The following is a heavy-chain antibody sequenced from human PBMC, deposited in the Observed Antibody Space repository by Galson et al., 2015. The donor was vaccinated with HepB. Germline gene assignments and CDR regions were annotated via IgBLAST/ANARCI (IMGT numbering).Heavy chain of an antibody. V-gene: IGHV3-11*06. J-gene: IGHJ4*02. D-gene: IGHD4-17*01. Sequence: SLRLSCAASGFTFSDYFMTWVRQAPGKGLEWVSYIGTSSTYTKYADPVKGRFTISRDNAENSLYLQMNSLRVEDTAVYYCARAGDGDYGLLDFWGRGTLVTVSS. CDR2: IGTSSTYT. CDR3: ARAGDGDYGLLDF. CDR1: GFTFSDYF.